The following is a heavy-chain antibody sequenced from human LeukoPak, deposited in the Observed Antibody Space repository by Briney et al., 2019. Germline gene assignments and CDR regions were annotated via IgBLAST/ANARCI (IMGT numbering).Heavy chain of an antibody. CDR2: ISGSGGST. J-gene: IGHJ3*02. CDR3: ARGESTNYYDSSGYVEAFDI. V-gene: IGHV3-23*01. Sequence: GGSLRLSCAASGFTFSSYAMSWVRQAPGKGLEWVSAISGSGGSTYYADSVKGRFTISRDNAKNSLYLQMNSLRAEDTAVYYCARGESTNYYDSSGYVEAFDIWGQGTMVTVSS. CDR1: GFTFSSYA. D-gene: IGHD3-22*01.